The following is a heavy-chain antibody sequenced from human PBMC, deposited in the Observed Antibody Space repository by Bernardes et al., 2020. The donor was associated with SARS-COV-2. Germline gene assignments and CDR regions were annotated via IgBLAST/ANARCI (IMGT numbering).Heavy chain of an antibody. CDR1: GFSFSTHW. D-gene: IGHD6-25*01. CDR2: IKSDGSRG. J-gene: IGHJ3*02. Sequence: GGSLRLSCAASGFSFSTHWMHWVRQVPGKGLVWVSRIKSDGSRGDYAESVEGRFTISRDNAKNTLFLHLTDVRAEDTAVYYCVRGRLYIIGARPGRLWEAENEEEDAFDMWGQGTMVTVSS. CDR3: VRGRLYIIGARPGRLWEAENEEEDAFDM. V-gene: IGHV3-74*01.